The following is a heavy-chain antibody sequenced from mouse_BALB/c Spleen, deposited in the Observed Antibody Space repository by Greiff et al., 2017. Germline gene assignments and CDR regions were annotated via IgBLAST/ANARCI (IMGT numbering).Heavy chain of an antibody. CDR2: IYPGNSDT. J-gene: IGHJ4*01. V-gene: IGHV1-5*01. CDR3: TIYDYESGAMDY. Sequence: VQLQQSGTVLARPGASVKMSCKASGYTFTSYWMNWVKQRPGQGLEWIGAIYPGNSDTSYNQQFKGKAKLTAVTSTSTAYMELSSLTNEDSAVYYCTIYDYESGAMDYWGQGTSVTVSS. CDR1: GYTFTSYW. D-gene: IGHD2-4*01.